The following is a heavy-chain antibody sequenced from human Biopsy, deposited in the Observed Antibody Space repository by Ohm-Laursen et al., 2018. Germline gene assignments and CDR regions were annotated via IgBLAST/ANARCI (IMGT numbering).Heavy chain of an antibody. J-gene: IGHJ4*02. CDR2: ISASGNHI. CDR3: ARDGEAKYCKHGVCPSDF. V-gene: IGHV3-21*01. Sequence: GSLRLSCTASGFTFSGFIMNWVRQAPGKGLEWVSSISASGNHIYYTDSVKGRFTDSRDNGKNSVYLQMNSLRVEDTAVYYCARDGEAKYCKHGVCPSDFWGQGTLVTVSS. D-gene: IGHD2-8*01. CDR1: GFTFSGFI.